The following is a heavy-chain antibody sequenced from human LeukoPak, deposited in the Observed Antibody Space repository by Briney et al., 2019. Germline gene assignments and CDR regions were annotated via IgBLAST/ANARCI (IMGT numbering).Heavy chain of an antibody. J-gene: IGHJ4*02. Sequence: PSETLSLTCAIPGDSLSNYYWSWIRQPPGKGLEWIGYISYSGNTNYNPSLKSRVTMSLDTSKNQFSPKLNSVTAADTAVYYCAREPDYSVRGALYFDYWGQGTLVTVSS. D-gene: IGHD3-10*01. V-gene: IGHV4-59*12. CDR2: ISYSGNT. CDR1: GDSLSNYY. CDR3: AREPDYSVRGALYFDY.